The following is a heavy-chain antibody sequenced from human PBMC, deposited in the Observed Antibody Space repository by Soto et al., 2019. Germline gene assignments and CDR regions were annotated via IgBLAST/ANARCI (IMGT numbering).Heavy chain of an antibody. J-gene: IGHJ4*02. D-gene: IGHD2-2*01. CDR3: ARVGVTSYFFDY. V-gene: IGHV4-59*12. Sequence: SETLSLTCTVSGGSISSYYWSWIRQPPGKGLEWIGYIYYSGSTNYNPSLKSWVSMSVDKSRNQFSLRLSSVTAADTAVYYCARVGVTSYFFDYWGQGSLVTVSS. CDR1: GGSISSYY. CDR2: IYYSGST.